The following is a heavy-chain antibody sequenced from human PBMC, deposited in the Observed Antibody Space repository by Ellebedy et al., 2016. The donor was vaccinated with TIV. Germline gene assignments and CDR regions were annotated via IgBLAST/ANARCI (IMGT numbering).Heavy chain of an antibody. CDR2: ISRNGDTT. Sequence: GGSLRLSXAASRFTFTNYAMSWVRQAPGKGLEWVSTISRNGDTTYYADSVKGRFTISRDNSKNTLYLQMNSLRAEDTAIYYCATDPQEIYVSTFDPWGQGTLVTVSS. CDR1: RFTFTNYA. CDR3: ATDPQEIYVSTFDP. J-gene: IGHJ5*02. D-gene: IGHD3-22*01. V-gene: IGHV3-23*01.